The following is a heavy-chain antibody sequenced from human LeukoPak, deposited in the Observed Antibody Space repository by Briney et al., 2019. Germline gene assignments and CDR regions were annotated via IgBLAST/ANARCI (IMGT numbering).Heavy chain of an antibody. J-gene: IGHJ4*02. Sequence: GASVKVSCKASGGTFSIYTISWVRQAPGQGLEWMGGIIPILGIANYAQKFQGRVTITADKSTSTAYRELSSLRSEDTAVYYCARDREVTGTTVGLVYWGQGTLVTVSS. CDR1: GGTFSIYT. V-gene: IGHV1-69*10. CDR3: ARDREVTGTTVGLVY. D-gene: IGHD1-20*01. CDR2: IIPILGIA.